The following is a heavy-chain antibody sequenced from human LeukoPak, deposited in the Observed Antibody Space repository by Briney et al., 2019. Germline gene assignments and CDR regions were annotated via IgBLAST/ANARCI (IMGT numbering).Heavy chain of an antibody. J-gene: IGHJ6*02. Sequence: ASVKVSCKASGYTFTSYYMHWVRQAPGQGLEWMGIINPSGGSTSYAQKFQGRVTMTRDTSTSTVYMELSSLRSEDTAVYYCARSTVTTRHIPYYYYGMDVWGQGTTVTVSS. CDR3: ARSTVTTRHIPYYYYGMDV. V-gene: IGHV1-46*01. D-gene: IGHD4-17*01. CDR1: GYTFTSYY. CDR2: INPSGGST.